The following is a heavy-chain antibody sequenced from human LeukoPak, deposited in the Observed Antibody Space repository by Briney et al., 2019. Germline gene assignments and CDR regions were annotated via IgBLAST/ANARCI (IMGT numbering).Heavy chain of an antibody. Sequence: SETLSLTCTVSGDSISTYYWSWIRQPPGKGLEWIGYIYYSETTNYNPPLKSRVTISVDTSKNEASLKLSSVTAADTAAYYCARGPEDYFDYWGQGTLVTVSS. CDR2: IYYSETT. CDR1: GDSISTYY. V-gene: IGHV4-59*08. J-gene: IGHJ4*02. CDR3: ARGPEDYFDY.